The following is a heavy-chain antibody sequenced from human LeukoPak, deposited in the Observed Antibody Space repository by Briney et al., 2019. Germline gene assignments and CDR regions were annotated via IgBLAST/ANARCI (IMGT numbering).Heavy chain of an antibody. CDR1: GGPFSAYS. D-gene: IGHD5-24*01. CDR2: INHGGGA. Sequence: SETLSLTCAFYGGPFSAYSWNWIRQPPGKGLEGIGEINHGGGANFNPSLKSRVIISVDTSKTQFSLKLSSVTAADTAVYYCSSRSADGFRTFASWGQGTLVTVSS. V-gene: IGHV4-34*01. J-gene: IGHJ4*02. CDR3: SSRSADGFRTFAS.